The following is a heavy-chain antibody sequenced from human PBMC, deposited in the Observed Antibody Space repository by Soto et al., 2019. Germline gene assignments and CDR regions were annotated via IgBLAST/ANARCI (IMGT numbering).Heavy chain of an antibody. CDR3: ARAPVYGDFQFDY. CDR1: GFTFSSYS. CDR2: ISSSSTI. Sequence: GGSLRLSCAASGFTFSSYSMNWVRQAPGKGLEWVSYISSSSTIYYADSVKGRFTISRDNAKNSLYLQMNSLRAEDTAVYYCARAPVYGDFQFDYWGQGTLVTVSS. D-gene: IGHD4-17*01. J-gene: IGHJ4*02. V-gene: IGHV3-48*01.